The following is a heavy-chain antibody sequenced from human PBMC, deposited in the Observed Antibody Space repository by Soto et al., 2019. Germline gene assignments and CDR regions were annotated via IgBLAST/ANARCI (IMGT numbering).Heavy chain of an antibody. CDR1: GYTFTGYY. V-gene: IGHV1-2*04. CDR3: ARAKLELRGPSPYNWFDP. Sequence: GASVKVSCKASGYTFTGYYMHWARQAPGQGLEWMGWINPNSGGTNYAQKFQGWVTMTRNTSISTAYMELSSLRSEDTAVYYCARAKLELRGPSPYNWFDPWGQGTLVTVSS. CDR2: INPNSGGT. D-gene: IGHD1-7*01. J-gene: IGHJ5*02.